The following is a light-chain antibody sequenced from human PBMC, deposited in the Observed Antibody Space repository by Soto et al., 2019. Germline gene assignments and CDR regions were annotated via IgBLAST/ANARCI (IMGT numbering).Light chain of an antibody. CDR3: QQYETYLKT. Sequence: AIRMTQSPSSLSASTGDRVTITGRVSQGISSYLDWYQQQPGKAHNLLIYDASSLASGVPSRFSGSGSGTEFTLTISRVQTEDFATYYCQQYETYLKTFGQGTKV. CDR1: QGISSY. CDR2: DAS. J-gene: IGKJ1*01. V-gene: IGKV1-8*01.